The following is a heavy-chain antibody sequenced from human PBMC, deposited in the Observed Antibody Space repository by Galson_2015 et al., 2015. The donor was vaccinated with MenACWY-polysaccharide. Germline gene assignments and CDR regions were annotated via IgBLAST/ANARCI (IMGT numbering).Heavy chain of an antibody. Sequence: SMRLSCAASGFTFSSYAMSWVRQAPGKGLEWVSGIIGSGSTTYYADSVKGRFTISRDKSKNTLFLQMNSLRAEDTAVYYCAKDRSGSNWNDAFHIWGQGTMVTVSS. CDR1: GFTFSSYA. CDR2: IIGSGSTT. V-gene: IGHV3-23*01. D-gene: IGHD1-1*01. CDR3: AKDRSGSNWNDAFHI. J-gene: IGHJ3*02.